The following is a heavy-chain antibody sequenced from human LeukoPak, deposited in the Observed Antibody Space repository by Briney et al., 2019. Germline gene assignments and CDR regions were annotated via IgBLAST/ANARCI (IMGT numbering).Heavy chain of an antibody. V-gene: IGHV1-69*05. D-gene: IGHD3-3*01. CDR3: ASSLLRDFWSGYYDSGRGPSYYYYYMDV. Sequence: SVKVSCKASGGTFSSYAISWVRQAPGQGLEWMGGIIPIFGTANYAQKFQGRVTITTDESTSTAYMELSRLRSEDTAVYYCASSLLRDFWSGYYDSGRGPSYYYYYMDVWGKGTTVTVSS. J-gene: IGHJ6*03. CDR2: IIPIFGTA. CDR1: GGTFSSYA.